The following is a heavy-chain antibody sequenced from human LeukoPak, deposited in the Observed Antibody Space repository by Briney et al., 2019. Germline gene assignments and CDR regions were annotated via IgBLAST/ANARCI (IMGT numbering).Heavy chain of an antibody. CDR3: AKDRNYYGSGSSNWFDP. J-gene: IGHJ5*02. D-gene: IGHD3-10*01. CDR1: GFTFSSYA. Sequence: GSLRLSCAASGFTFSSYAMSWVRQAPGKGLEWVSAISGSGGSTYYEDSVKGRFTSSRDKSKNTLYLQINSLRAEDTAVYHCAKDRNYYGSGSSNWFDPWGQRTLVTVSS. V-gene: IGHV3-23*01. CDR2: ISGSGGST.